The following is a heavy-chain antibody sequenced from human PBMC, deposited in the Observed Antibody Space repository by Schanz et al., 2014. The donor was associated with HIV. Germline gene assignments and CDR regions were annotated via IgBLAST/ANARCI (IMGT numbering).Heavy chain of an antibody. CDR2: ISGSGGDT. CDR3: AKLGQVEWLDALDI. V-gene: IGHV3-23*01. Sequence: EEQLLQSGGGLVQPGGSMRLFCEASGFTFSSYAMNWVRQAPGKGLEWVSGISGSGGDTYYADSVKGRFTISRDNYRNTLDLQMDSLRAEETAVYYCAKLGQVEWLDALDIWGQGLMVTVSS. CDR1: GFTFSSYA. J-gene: IGHJ3*02. D-gene: IGHD3-3*01.